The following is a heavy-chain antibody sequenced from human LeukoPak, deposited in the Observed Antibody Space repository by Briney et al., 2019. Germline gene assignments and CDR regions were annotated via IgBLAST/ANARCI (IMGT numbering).Heavy chain of an antibody. V-gene: IGHV4-59*01. CDR1: GGSISSYY. Sequence: PSETLSLTCTVSGGSISSYYWSWIRQPPGKGLEWIGYIYYSGSTNYNPSLKSRVTISVDTSKNQFSLKLSSVTAADTAVYYCARDGRAGFLLAYWGQGTLVTVSS. CDR2: IYYSGST. J-gene: IGHJ4*02. D-gene: IGHD6-19*01. CDR3: ARDGRAGFLLAY.